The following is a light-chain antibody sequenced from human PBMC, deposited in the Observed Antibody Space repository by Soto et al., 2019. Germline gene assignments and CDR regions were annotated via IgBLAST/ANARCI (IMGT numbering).Light chain of an antibody. J-gene: IGLJ2*01. CDR1: SSKIGSNT. V-gene: IGLV1-44*01. CDR2: SNN. CDR3: VAWDDSLNGYVV. Sequence: QSVLTQPPSASGTPGQRVTISCSGRSSKIGSNTVNWYQQLPGTAPKLVIYSNNQRPSGVPDRFSGSKSGTSASLAISGLQSEDEADYYCVAWDDSLNGYVVFGGGTKVTVL.